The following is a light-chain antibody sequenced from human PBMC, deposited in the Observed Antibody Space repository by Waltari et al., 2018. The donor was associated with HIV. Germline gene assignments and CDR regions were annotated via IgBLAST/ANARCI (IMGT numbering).Light chain of an antibody. J-gene: IGLJ2*01. CDR3: LLSYAVARPGL. CDR1: TGAVTSGHH. Sequence: QAVVTQEPSLTVSPGGTVTLTCGSSTGAVTSGHHPYWFQQKPGQAPRTLIVDTNSKHSWPPARFSGSLLGGKAALTLSGAQPEAEAKYCCLLSYAVARPGLFGGWTQLTVL. V-gene: IGLV7-46*01. CDR2: DTN.